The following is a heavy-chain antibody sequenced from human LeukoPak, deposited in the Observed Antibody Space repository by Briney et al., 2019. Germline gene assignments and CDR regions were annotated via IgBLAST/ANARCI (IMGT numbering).Heavy chain of an antibody. J-gene: IGHJ6*03. CDR1: GFTFSSYA. CDR3: AKDRSSRYDFWSGSFSHYYYYYMDV. V-gene: IGHV3-23*01. Sequence: GWSLRLSYAASGFTFSSYAMSWVRQAPGKGLEWVSAISGGSADYADSVKGRFSISIDNSKNTLYLQMNGLRAEDTAVYYCAKDRSSRYDFWSGSFSHYYYYYMDVWGKGTTVTVSS. D-gene: IGHD3-3*01. CDR2: ISGGSA.